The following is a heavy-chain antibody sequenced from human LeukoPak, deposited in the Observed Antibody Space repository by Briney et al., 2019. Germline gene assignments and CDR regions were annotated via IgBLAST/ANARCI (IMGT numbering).Heavy chain of an antibody. CDR1: GYTFTSYY. Sequence: ASVKVSCKASGYTFTSYYMHWVRQAPGQGLEWMGIINPSGGSTSYAQKFQGRVTMTRDMFASTVYMELSSLRSEDTAVYYCARDLGGIYSNYVRGFDYWGQGTLVTVSS. CDR3: ARDLGGIYSNYVRGFDY. V-gene: IGHV1-46*01. J-gene: IGHJ4*02. D-gene: IGHD4-11*01. CDR2: INPSGGST.